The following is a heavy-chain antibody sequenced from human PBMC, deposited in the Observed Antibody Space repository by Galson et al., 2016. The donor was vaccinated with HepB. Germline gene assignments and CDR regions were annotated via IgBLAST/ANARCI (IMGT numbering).Heavy chain of an antibody. CDR1: GFTFSSYG. V-gene: IGHV3-33*06. Sequence: SLRLSCAASGFTFSSYGMHWVRQAPGKGLEWVALIWHDGSNKYYVDSVKGRFTISRDNSRDTLYLQMDSLRAEDTAVYYCAKGQHAVMVTKYYDSSGPFDQWGQGTLVTVSS. CDR2: IWHDGSNK. J-gene: IGHJ4*02. D-gene: IGHD3-22*01. CDR3: AKGQHAVMVTKYYDSSGPFDQ.